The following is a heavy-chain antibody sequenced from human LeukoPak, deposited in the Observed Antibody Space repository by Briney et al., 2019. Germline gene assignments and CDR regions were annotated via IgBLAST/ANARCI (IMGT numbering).Heavy chain of an antibody. CDR1: GFTFSSYA. CDR2: ISGSGGRT. V-gene: IGHV3-23*01. J-gene: IGHJ4*02. Sequence: PGGSLRLSCAASGFTFSSYAMSWVRQAPGKGLEWVSAISGSGGRTYYADSVKGRFTISRDNSKNTLYLQMNSLRAEDTAVYYCAKDRGYSSGWYPFDYWGQRTLVTVSS. D-gene: IGHD6-19*01. CDR3: AKDRGYSSGWYPFDY.